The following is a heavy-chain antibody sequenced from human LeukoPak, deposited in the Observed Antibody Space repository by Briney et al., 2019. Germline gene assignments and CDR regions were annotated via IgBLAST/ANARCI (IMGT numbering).Heavy chain of an antibody. CDR1: GGSISSYY. CDR3: ARDGGYTDY. D-gene: IGHD5-24*01. Sequence: SETLSLTCTVSGGSISSYYWSWIRQPPGKGLEWIGEINHSGSTNYNPSLKSRVTISVDTSKNQFSLKLSSVTAADTAVYYCARDGGYTDYWGQGTLVTVSS. CDR2: INHSGST. V-gene: IGHV4-34*01. J-gene: IGHJ4*02.